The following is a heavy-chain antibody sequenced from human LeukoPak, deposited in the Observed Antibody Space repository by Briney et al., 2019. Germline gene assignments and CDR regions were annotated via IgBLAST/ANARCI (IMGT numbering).Heavy chain of an antibody. CDR1: GFTFSSYA. Sequence: PGGSLRLSCAASGFTFSSYAMSWVRQAPGKGLEWVSAISGSGGSTYYADSVKGQFTISRDNSKNTLYLQMNSLRAEDTAVYYCAKDLSSVVVVAATPFGYWGQGTLVTVSS. CDR2: ISGSGGST. D-gene: IGHD2-15*01. V-gene: IGHV3-23*01. J-gene: IGHJ4*02. CDR3: AKDLSSVVVVAATPFGY.